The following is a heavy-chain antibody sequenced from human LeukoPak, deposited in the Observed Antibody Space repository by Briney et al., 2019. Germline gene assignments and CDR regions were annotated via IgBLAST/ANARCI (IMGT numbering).Heavy chain of an antibody. V-gene: IGHV1-18*01. CDR1: GYTFTSYG. Sequence: ASVKVSCKASGYTFTSYGISWVRQAPGQGLEWMGWISAYNGNTNYAQKLQGRVTMTTDTSTSKAYMELRSLRCDDTAVYYCARDGKYSSGSHRYYYYGMDVWGRGTTVTVSS. J-gene: IGHJ6*02. D-gene: IGHD3-22*01. CDR3: ARDGKYSSGSHRYYYYGMDV. CDR2: ISAYNGNT.